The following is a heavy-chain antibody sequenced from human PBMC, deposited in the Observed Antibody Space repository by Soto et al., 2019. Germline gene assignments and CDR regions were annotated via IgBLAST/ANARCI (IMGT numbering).Heavy chain of an antibody. CDR3: AQEKPTTTCFAY. V-gene: IGHV3-23*01. CDR1: GFTFSSYA. CDR2: ISGSGSGT. J-gene: IGHJ4*01. D-gene: IGHD1-1*01. Sequence: WGSLILSCVASGFTFSSYAMTWVRQAPGKGLEWVSAISGSGSGTNYADSVKGRFTISRDNSKNILYLQMNSLRAEETAVYYCAQEKPTTTCFAYWGPGTLVTVSS.